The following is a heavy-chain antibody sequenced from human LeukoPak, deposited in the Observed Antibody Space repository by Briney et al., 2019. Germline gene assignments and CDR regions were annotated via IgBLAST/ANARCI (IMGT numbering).Heavy chain of an antibody. CDR3: AREERRGITIFGVVIPARTNWFDP. CDR1: GGSISSSSYY. V-gene: IGHV4-39*02. D-gene: IGHD3-3*01. J-gene: IGHJ5*02. Sequence: SETLSLTCTVSGGSISSSSYYWGWIRQPPGKGLEWIGSIYYSGSTYYNPSLKSRVTISVDTSKNQFSLKLSSVTAADTAVYYCAREERRGITIFGVVIPARTNWFDPWGQGTLVTVSS. CDR2: IYYSGST.